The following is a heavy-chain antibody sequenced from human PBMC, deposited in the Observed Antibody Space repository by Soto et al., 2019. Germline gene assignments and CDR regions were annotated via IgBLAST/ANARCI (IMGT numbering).Heavy chain of an antibody. Sequence: ASVKVSCKASGGTFSSYAISWVRQAPGQGLEWMGGIIPIFGTANYAQKFQGRVTITADESTSTAYMELSSLRSEDTAVYYCARPPSGYDDDAFDIWGQGTMVTVSS. CDR3: ARPPSGYDDDAFDI. D-gene: IGHD5-12*01. CDR1: GGTFSSYA. CDR2: IIPIFGTA. J-gene: IGHJ3*02. V-gene: IGHV1-69*13.